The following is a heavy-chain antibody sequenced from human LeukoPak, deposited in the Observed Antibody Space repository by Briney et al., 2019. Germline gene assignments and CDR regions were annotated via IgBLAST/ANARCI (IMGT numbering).Heavy chain of an antibody. V-gene: IGHV3-30*18. J-gene: IGHJ4*02. CDR2: ISYDGSNK. CDR1: GFTFSSYG. Sequence: PGGSLRLSCAASGFTFSSYGMHWVRQAPGKGLEWVAVISYDGSNKYYADSVKGRFTISRDNSKNTPYLQMNSLRAEDTAVYYCAKDLYYYDSSGYPRMGYWGQGTLVTVSS. D-gene: IGHD3-22*01. CDR3: AKDLYYYDSSGYPRMGY.